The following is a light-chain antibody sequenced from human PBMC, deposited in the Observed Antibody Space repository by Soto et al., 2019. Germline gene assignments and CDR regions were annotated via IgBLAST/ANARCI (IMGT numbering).Light chain of an antibody. CDR2: GAS. CDR1: QSVSNSY. J-gene: IGKJ1*01. Sequence: EIVLTQSPGTLSLSPGERATLSCRASQSVSNSYLAWYQQKPGQAPRLLIYGASSRVTGIPDRFSGSGSGTDFTLTISRLEPEDFEVYYCQQYGSSPWTFGQGTKVEIK. V-gene: IGKV3-20*01. CDR3: QQYGSSPWT.